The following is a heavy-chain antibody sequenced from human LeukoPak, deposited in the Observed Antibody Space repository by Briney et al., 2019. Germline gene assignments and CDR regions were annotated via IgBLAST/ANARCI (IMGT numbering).Heavy chain of an antibody. CDR2: ISGSGGST. CDR1: GFTFSSYA. J-gene: IGHJ3*02. CDR3: ATPPPNYYDSSGPTPPSAFDI. D-gene: IGHD3-22*01. Sequence: PGGSLRLSCAASGFTFSSYAMSWVRQAPGKGLEWVSAISGSGGSTYYADSVKGRFTISRDNSKNTLYLQMNSLRAEDTAVYYCATPPPNYYDSSGPTPPSAFDIWGQGTMVTVSS. V-gene: IGHV3-23*01.